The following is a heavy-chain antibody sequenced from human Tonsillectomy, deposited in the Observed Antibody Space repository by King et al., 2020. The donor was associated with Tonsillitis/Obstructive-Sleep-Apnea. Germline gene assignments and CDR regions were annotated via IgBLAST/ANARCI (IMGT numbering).Heavy chain of an antibody. CDR2: ISAYSGNT. J-gene: IGHJ4*02. V-gene: IGHV1-18*01. CDR3: ARAISSGSYSGYYFDH. CDR1: GYTLSNYA. Sequence: VQLVESGAEVKKPGASVKVSCKASGYTLSNYAISWVRQAPGQGLEWMGWISAYSGNTDYAQKFQGRVTMTTDTSTSTAYMDLRSLGSDDTALYYCARAISSGSYSGYYFDHWGQGTLVTVSS. D-gene: IGHD1-26*01.